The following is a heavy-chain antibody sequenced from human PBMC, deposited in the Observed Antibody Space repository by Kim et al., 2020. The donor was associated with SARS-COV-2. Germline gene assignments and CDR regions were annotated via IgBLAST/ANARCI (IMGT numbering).Heavy chain of an antibody. CDR2: ISYDGSNK. Sequence: GGSLRLSCAASGFTFSSYGMHWVRQAPGKGLEWVAVISYDGSNKYYADSVKGRFTISRDNSKNTLYLQMNSLRAEDTAVYYCARDRRIGIAVAGTHFDYWGQGTLVTVSS. CDR3: ARDRRIGIAVAGTHFDY. J-gene: IGHJ4*02. CDR1: GFTFSSYG. V-gene: IGHV3-33*05. D-gene: IGHD6-19*01.